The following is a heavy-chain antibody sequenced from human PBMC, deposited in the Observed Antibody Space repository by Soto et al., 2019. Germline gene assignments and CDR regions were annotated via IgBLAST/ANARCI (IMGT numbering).Heavy chain of an antibody. CDR3: TTDSYSTMIVLRFDY. CDR1: GFTFSNDW. CDR2: IKSKTDGGTT. D-gene: IGHD3-22*01. J-gene: IGHJ4*01. Sequence: PGGPLRLSCAASGFTFSNDWINWVRQAPGKGLEWIGRIKSKTDGGTTDFAAPVKGRFAISRDDSKDMVYLQINSLKTEDSGIYYFTTDSYSTMIVLRFDYWGHVTLVTIAS. V-gene: IGHV3-15*07.